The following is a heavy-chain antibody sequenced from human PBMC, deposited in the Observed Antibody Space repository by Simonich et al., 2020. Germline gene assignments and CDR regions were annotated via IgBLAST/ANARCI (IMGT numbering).Heavy chain of an antibody. CDR3: ARWTATGYYFDY. V-gene: IGHV3-53*01. CDR1: GFTVSRKY. CDR2: NDSGGST. D-gene: IGHD1-1*01. Sequence: EVQLVESGGGLIQPGGSLRLSCAASGFTVSRKYMSWVRQAPGKGLEWVSDNDSGGSTYYADSVKGRFTISRDKSKNTLYLQINSLRAEDTAVYYCARWTATGYYFDYWGQGTLVTVSS. J-gene: IGHJ4*02.